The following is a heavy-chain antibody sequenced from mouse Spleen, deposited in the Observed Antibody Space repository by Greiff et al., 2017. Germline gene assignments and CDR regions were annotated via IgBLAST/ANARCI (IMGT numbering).Heavy chain of an antibody. J-gene: IGHJ2*01. Sequence: QVQLQQPGAELVMPGASVKLSCKASGYTFTSYWMHWVKQRPGQGLEWIGEIDPSDSYTNYNQKFKGKATLTVDKSSSTAYMQLSSLTSEDSAVYYCARSSDYEDYWGQGTTLTVSS. CDR2: IDPSDSYT. V-gene: IGHV1-69*01. D-gene: IGHD2-4*01. CDR1: GYTFTSYW. CDR3: ARSSDYEDY.